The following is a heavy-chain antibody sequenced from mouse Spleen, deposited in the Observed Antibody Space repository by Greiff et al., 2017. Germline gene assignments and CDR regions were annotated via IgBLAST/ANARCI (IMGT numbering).Heavy chain of an antibody. CDR3: ARSPAVFFDY. CDR2: INPNNGGT. D-gene: IGHD3-3*01. V-gene: IGHV1-22*01. CDR1: GYTFTDYN. J-gene: IGHJ2*01. Sequence: EVQLVEPGPELVKPGASVKMSCKASGYTFTDYNMHWVKQSPGKSLEWIGYINPNNGGTSYNQKFKSKATLTVNKSSSTAYMELRSLTSEDSAVYYCARSPAVFFDYWGQGTTLTVSS.